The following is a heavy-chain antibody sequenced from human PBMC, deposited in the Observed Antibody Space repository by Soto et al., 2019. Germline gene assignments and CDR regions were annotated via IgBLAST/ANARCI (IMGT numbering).Heavy chain of an antibody. J-gene: IGHJ3*02. Sequence: QVQLVQSGAEVKKPGSSVKVSCKASGGTFSSYTISWVRQAPGQGLEWMGRIIPILGIANYAQKFQGRVTITADKSTSTADMELSSLRSEDTAVYYCARPSSGWFDAFDIWGQGTMVTVSS. CDR2: IIPILGIA. D-gene: IGHD6-19*01. CDR1: GGTFSSYT. CDR3: ARPSSGWFDAFDI. V-gene: IGHV1-69*02.